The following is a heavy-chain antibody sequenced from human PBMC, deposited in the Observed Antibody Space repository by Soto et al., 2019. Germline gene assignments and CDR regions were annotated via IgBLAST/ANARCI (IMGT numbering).Heavy chain of an antibody. CDR2: INHSGST. J-gene: IGHJ4*02. CDR1: GGSFSGYY. CDR3: ARGLVGDIVVVPAARTREPQMTGFDY. D-gene: IGHD2-2*01. V-gene: IGHV4-34*01. Sequence: SETLSLTCAVYGGSFSGYYWSWIRQPPGKGLEWIGEINHSGSTNYNPSLKSRVTISVDTSKNQFSLKLSSVTAADTAVYYCARGLVGDIVVVPAARTREPQMTGFDYWGQGTLVTVSS.